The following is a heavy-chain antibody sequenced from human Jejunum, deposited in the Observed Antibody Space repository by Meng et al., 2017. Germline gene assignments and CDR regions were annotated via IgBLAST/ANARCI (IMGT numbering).Heavy chain of an antibody. CDR1: GYTFTGYY. J-gene: IGHJ4*02. V-gene: IGHV1-2*06. Sequence: ASVKVSCKASGYTFTGYYMHWVRQAPAQGLEWMGRIHPNSGDTNYAQKFQGRVIMTRDTSISTAYMELTSLRSDDTAVYYCAKARSGSFENWGQGTLVTVSS. D-gene: IGHD1-26*01. CDR3: AKARSGSFEN. CDR2: IHPNSGDT.